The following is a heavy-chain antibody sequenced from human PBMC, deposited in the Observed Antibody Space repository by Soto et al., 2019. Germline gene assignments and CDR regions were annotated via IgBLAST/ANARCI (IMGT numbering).Heavy chain of an antibody. J-gene: IGHJ4*02. V-gene: IGHV3-15*01. CDR1: GFTFSNAW. Sequence: GGSLRLSCAASGFTFSNAWMSWVRQAPGKGLEWVGRIKSKTDGGTTDYAAPVKGRFTISRDDSKNTLYLQMNSLKTEDTALYYCTRFGAGSGSYYDYWGQGTLVTVSS. CDR2: IKSKTDGGTT. D-gene: IGHD3-10*01. CDR3: TRFGAGSGSYYDY.